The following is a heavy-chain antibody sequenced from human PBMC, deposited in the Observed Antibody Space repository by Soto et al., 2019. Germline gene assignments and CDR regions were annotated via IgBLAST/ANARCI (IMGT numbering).Heavy chain of an antibody. D-gene: IGHD2-8*02. CDR2: INHSGST. J-gene: IGHJ4*02. Sequence: QVQLQQWGAGLLKPSETLSLTCAVYGGSFSGYYWTWIRQPPGTGLEMIGEINHSGSTNYNPSLKVPVTISVDTSKNQFSLKLTSVTGADTDLYYCARDKITGLFDYWGQGTLVTVSS. V-gene: IGHV4-34*01. CDR3: ARDKITGLFDY. CDR1: GGSFSGYY.